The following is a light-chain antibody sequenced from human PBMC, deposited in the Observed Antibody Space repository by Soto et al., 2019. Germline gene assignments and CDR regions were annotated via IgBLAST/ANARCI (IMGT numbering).Light chain of an antibody. Sequence: SALAQPRSVCGSPGQSVTISCTGTISDVGGYNYVSWYQQHPGRAPKLMIYDVSKRPSGVPDRFSGSKSGNTASLTISGLQAEDEADYYCCSYAGSYTFVFGTGTKVTVL. CDR1: ISDVGGYNY. V-gene: IGLV2-11*01. CDR2: DVS. J-gene: IGLJ1*01. CDR3: CSYAGSYTFV.